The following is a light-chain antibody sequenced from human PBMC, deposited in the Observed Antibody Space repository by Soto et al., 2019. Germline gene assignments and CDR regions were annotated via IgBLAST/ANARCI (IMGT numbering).Light chain of an antibody. CDR2: LGS. J-gene: IGKJ4*01. CDR3: MQALQFPHT. V-gene: IGKV2-28*01. CDR1: QCLLHSYGCNR. Sequence: LMTQSPLSLPATPGEPASISCWSSQCLLHSYGCNRLARWLQKPGQSPQLLIYLGSNRASGVPDRFSGSRSSINFTLKISRVEAEDVGVYYCMQALQFPHTFGGGTKVEIK.